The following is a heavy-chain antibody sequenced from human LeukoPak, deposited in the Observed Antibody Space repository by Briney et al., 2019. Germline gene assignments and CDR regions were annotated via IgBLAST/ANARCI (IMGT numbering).Heavy chain of an antibody. D-gene: IGHD2-2*01. CDR1: GFTFSSYS. V-gene: IGHV3-48*01. J-gene: IGHJ4*02. CDR2: ISSSSSTI. CDR3: ASYCSSTSCSFDY. Sequence: GGSLRLSCAASGFTFSSYSMNWVRQAPGKGLEGVSYISSSSSTIYYADSVKGRFTISRDNAKNSLYLQMNSLRAEDTAVYYCASYCSSTSCSFDYWGQGTLVTVSS.